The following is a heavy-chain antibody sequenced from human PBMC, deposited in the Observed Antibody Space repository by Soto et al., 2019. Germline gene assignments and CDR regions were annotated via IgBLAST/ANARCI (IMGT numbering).Heavy chain of an antibody. Sequence: EVQLAESGGGLVQPGGSLRLSCAASGFTFSDHYMDWVRQAPGKGLEWVGRSRDKVHSHTTEYAASVKGRFTISRGDSENSLYLQMNSLKTKDTAVYYCARGVVSTGYFDYWGQGTLVPVSS. CDR1: GFTFSDHY. J-gene: IGHJ4*02. V-gene: IGHV3-72*01. CDR2: SRDKVHSHTT. D-gene: IGHD5-12*01. CDR3: ARGVVSTGYFDY.